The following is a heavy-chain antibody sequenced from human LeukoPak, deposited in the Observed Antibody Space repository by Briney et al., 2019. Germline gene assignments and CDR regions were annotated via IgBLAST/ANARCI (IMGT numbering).Heavy chain of an antibody. Sequence: GGSLRLSCAASGFTFSSYSMNWVRQAPGKGLEWVSYISSSSSMIYYADSVKGRFTISRDNAKNSLYLQMNNLRAEDTAMYYCASFDYWGQGILVIVSS. CDR1: GFTFSSYS. J-gene: IGHJ4*02. CDR2: ISSSSSMI. CDR3: ASFDY. V-gene: IGHV3-48*04.